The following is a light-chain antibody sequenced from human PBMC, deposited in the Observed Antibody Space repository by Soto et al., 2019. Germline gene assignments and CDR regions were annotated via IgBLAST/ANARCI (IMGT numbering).Light chain of an antibody. CDR2: LNSDGSH. V-gene: IGLV4-69*01. CDR3: QTWGTGSVV. Sequence: QSVLTQSPSASASLGASVKLTCTLSSGHNSYAIAWHQQQPEKGPRYLMKLNSDGSHSKGDGIPDRFSGSSSGAERHLTISSLQSEDEADYYCQTWGTGSVVFGGGTKVTVL. CDR1: SGHNSYA. J-gene: IGLJ2*01.